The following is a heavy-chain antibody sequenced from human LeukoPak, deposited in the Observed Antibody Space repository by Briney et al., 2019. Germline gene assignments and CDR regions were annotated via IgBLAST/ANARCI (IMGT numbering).Heavy chain of an antibody. D-gene: IGHD3-22*01. CDR2: IYHSGST. J-gene: IGHJ5*02. Sequence: SQTLSLTCTVSGGSISSGGYYWSWIRQPPGKGLEWIGYIYHSGSTYYNPSLKSRVTISVDRSKNQFSLKLNSVTAADTAVYYCARERKGYFDTSAHGFDPWGQGTLVTVSS. V-gene: IGHV4-30-2*01. CDR3: ARERKGYFDTSAHGFDP. CDR1: GGSISSGGYY.